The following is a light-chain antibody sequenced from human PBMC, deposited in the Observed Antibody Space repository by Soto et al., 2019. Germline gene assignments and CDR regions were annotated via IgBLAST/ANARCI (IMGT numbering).Light chain of an antibody. V-gene: IGKV3-20*01. Sequence: ETVLTQSPGTLSLSPGERATLYCRASQSVSSSYLAWYQQKPGQAPRPLMYAASSRATGIPDGFIGSGSGSDFTLTISILEPEDFAVYYCQQYVLSPPSWTFGQGTKVEIK. CDR3: QQYVLSPPSWT. CDR2: AAS. J-gene: IGKJ1*01. CDR1: QSVSSSY.